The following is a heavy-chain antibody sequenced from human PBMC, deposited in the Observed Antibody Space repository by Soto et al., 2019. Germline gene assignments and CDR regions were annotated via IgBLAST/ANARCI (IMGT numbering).Heavy chain of an antibody. CDR3: ARHSGIDY. Sequence: GASLKISCQGTGYRFSSSWIGWVRQKPGKGLEWVVRIDPSDSYTNYSPSFQGHVTISADKSISTAYLQWSSLKASDTAMYYCARHSGIDYWGQGTLVTVSS. CDR1: GYRFSSSW. V-gene: IGHV5-10-1*01. CDR2: IDPSDSYT. J-gene: IGHJ4*02.